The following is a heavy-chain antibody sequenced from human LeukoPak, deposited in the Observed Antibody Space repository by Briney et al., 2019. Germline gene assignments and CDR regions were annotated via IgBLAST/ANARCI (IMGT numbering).Heavy chain of an antibody. J-gene: IGHJ4*02. Sequence: SQTLSLTCTVSGGSFSSRPYYWSWIRQPAGKGLEWIGRIYTSGDTDYNPSLKSRVTISVDTSKNQFSLKVRSVTAADTAVYYCARWNRLIDYWGQGTLVTVSS. CDR2: IYTSGDT. CDR1: GGSFSSRPYY. V-gene: IGHV4-61*02. D-gene: IGHD1-1*01. CDR3: ARWNRLIDY.